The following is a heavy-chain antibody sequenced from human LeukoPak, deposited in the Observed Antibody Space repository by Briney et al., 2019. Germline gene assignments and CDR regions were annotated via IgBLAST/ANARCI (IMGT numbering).Heavy chain of an antibody. D-gene: IGHD1-26*01. J-gene: IGHJ1*01. CDR2: IKQDGSDQ. CDR3: ARERSGTNKVGYFLH. V-gene: IGHV3-7*01. Sequence: GGPLRLSCAASGFTFSTYWMSWVRKAPGKGLEWVANIKQDGSDQYYVDSVRGRLTISRDNAQNSLTLQMNSLRAEDTAVYYCARERSGTNKVGYFLHWGQGTLVTVSS. CDR1: GFTFSTYW.